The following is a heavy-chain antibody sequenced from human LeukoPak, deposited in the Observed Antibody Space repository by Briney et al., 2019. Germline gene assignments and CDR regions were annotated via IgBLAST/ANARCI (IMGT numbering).Heavy chain of an antibody. CDR1: GGSISSYY. CDR3: ARGVAVAGWDY. J-gene: IGHJ4*02. CDR2: IYYSGST. V-gene: IGHV4-59*01. Sequence: SETLSLTCTVSGGSISSYYWSWIRQPPGKGLEWIGYIYYSGSTNYNPSLKSRVTISVDTSKNQFSPKLSSVTAADTAVYYCARGVAVAGWDYWGQGTLVTVSS. D-gene: IGHD6-19*01.